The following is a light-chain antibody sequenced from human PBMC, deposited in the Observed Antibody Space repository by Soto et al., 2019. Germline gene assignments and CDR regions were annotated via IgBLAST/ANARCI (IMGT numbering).Light chain of an antibody. CDR2: GAS. CDR3: QQYDSFPLT. Sequence: EIVLTQSPGTLALSLGERATLSCRASQSVSRSYLAWYQQKPGQAPRLLIYGASSRATGIPDRFSGSGSGTDFTLTISRLEPEDFAVYYCQQYDSFPLTFGGGTKVEIK. J-gene: IGKJ4*01. CDR1: QSVSRSY. V-gene: IGKV3-20*01.